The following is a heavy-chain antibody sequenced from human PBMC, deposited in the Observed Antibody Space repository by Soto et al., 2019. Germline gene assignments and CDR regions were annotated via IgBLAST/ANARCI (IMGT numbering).Heavy chain of an antibody. CDR2: IWYDGSNK. V-gene: IGHV3-33*01. CDR3: ARKAGRSSGHPSHFDY. D-gene: IGHD6-19*01. CDR1: GFTFSSYG. J-gene: IGHJ4*02. Sequence: ESGGGVVQPGRSLRLSCAASGFTFSSYGMHWVRQAPGKGLEWVAVIWYDGSNKYYADSVKGRFTISRDNSKNTLYLQMNSLRAEDTAVYYCARKAGRSSGHPSHFDYWGQGTLVTVSS.